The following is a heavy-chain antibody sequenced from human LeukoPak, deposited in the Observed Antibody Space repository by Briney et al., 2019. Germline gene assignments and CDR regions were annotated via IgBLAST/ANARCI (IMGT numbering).Heavy chain of an antibody. CDR2: ISGSGGRT. V-gene: IGHV3-23*01. CDR1: GFTFSSYG. CDR3: ARDWFHAIDY. J-gene: IGHJ4*02. Sequence: GGTLRLSCAASGFTFSSYGMSWVRQAPGKGLEWASAISGSGGRTYYADSVKGRFTISRDNSKNTLYLQMNSLRAEDTAVYYCARDWFHAIDYWGQGTLVTVSS. D-gene: IGHD2/OR15-2a*01.